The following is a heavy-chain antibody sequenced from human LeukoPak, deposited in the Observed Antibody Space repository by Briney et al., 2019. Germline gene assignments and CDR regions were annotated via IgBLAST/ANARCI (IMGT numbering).Heavy chain of an antibody. Sequence: GESLKISCKGSGYSFTSYWISWVRQMPGKGLEWMGRIDPSDSYTNYSPSFQGHVTISGDKSISTAYLQWSSLKASDTAMYYCARLARAVAGTNSTLVDYWGQGTLVTVFS. D-gene: IGHD6-19*01. V-gene: IGHV5-10-1*01. CDR1: GYSFTSYW. CDR2: IDPSDSYT. CDR3: ARLARAVAGTNSTLVDY. J-gene: IGHJ4*02.